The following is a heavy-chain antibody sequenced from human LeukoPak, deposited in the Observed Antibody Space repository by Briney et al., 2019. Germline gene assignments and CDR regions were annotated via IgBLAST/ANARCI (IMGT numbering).Heavy chain of an antibody. D-gene: IGHD1-1*01. CDR3: ARSPGISTTGTTYWFDY. CDR2: INPNSGGT. J-gene: IGHJ4*02. Sequence: ASVKVSCKASGYTFTGYYMHWVRRAPGQGLEWMGWINPNSGGTNYAQKFQGRVTMTRDTSISTAYMELSRLRSDDTAVYYCARSPGISTTGTTYWFDYWGQGTLVTVSS. V-gene: IGHV1-2*02. CDR1: GYTFTGYY.